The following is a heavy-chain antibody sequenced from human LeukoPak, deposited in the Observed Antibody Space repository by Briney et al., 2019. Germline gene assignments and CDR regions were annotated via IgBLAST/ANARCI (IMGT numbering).Heavy chain of an antibody. J-gene: IGHJ4*02. D-gene: IGHD7-27*01. CDR2: MSPNSGNT. CDR3: VRTPPNWGADF. Sequence: ASVKVSCKAYGYTFTSYDINWMRQATGQGLEWMGWMSPNSGNTGYAQKFQGRVTMTRDTSIGTAYLELSSLRSEDSAVYYCVRTPPNWGADFWGQGTLITVSS. CDR1: GYTFTSYD. V-gene: IGHV1-8*01.